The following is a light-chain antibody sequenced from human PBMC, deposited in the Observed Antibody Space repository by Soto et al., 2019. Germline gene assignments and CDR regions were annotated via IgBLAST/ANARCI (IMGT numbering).Light chain of an antibody. CDR1: QSVSSN. V-gene: IGKV3-15*01. J-gene: IGKJ1*01. Sequence: EIVMPQSPATLSVSPGERATLSCRASQSVSSNLAWYQQKPGQAPRFLIYGASTRAPGIPARFSGSGSGTEFTLTISSLQSEDFAVYYCQQHNNWPRTFGQGTKVEIK. CDR2: GAS. CDR3: QQHNNWPRT.